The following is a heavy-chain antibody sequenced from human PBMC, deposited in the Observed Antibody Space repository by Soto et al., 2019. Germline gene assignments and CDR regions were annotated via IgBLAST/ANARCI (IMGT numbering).Heavy chain of an antibody. V-gene: IGHV3-64*01. CDR3: ARRARPDFYYMDV. J-gene: IGHJ6*03. CDR1: GFTLSGYA. D-gene: IGHD6-6*01. Sequence: VSGGCLAQPGGSLRLSCAASGFTLSGYAMDWVRQAPGKGLEYVSGISSNGVGTYYANSVQGRFTISRDNSKNTVYLQMGSLRPEDMAVYYCARRARPDFYYMDVWGKGTTVTVSS. CDR2: ISSNGVGT.